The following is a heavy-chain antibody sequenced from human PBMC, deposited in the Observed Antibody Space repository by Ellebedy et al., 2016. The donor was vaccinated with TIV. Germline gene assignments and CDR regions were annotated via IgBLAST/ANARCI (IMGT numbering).Heavy chain of an antibody. V-gene: IGHV4-34*01. Sequence: MPSETLSLTCAVYGGSFSGYCWSWIRQPPGKGLEWIGEINHSGSTNYNPSLKSRVTISVDTSKNQVSLKLSSVTAADTAVYYCARHPLEWLVGPMYFDYWGQGTLVTVSS. J-gene: IGHJ4*02. CDR2: INHSGST. CDR3: ARHPLEWLVGPMYFDY. D-gene: IGHD6-19*01. CDR1: GGSFSGYC.